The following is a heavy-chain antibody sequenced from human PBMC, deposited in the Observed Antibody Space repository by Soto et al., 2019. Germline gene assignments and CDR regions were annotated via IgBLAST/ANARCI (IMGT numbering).Heavy chain of an antibody. D-gene: IGHD1-26*01. CDR1: GFTFSSYD. CDR2: ISGSGGST. J-gene: IGHJ3*02. V-gene: IGHV3-23*01. Sequence: GGSLRISCAAPGFTFSSYDMSWVRQAPGKGLEWVSAISGSGGSTYYADSVKGRFTISRDNSKNTLYLQMNSLRAEDTAVYYCANDSVRGSPIHAFDIRGQGTMVIVSS. CDR3: ANDSVRGSPIHAFDI.